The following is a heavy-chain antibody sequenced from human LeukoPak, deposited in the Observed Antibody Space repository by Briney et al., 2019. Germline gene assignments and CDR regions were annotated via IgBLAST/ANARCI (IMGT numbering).Heavy chain of an antibody. J-gene: IGHJ4*02. V-gene: IGHV4-34*01. D-gene: IGHD1-26*01. Sequence: SEPLSLTCAVYGGSFRGYYWSGIRQPPGKGLEWIGEIKHSGGTNYNPSLKSRVTISLDTSKNQFSLKLNSVTAADTAVYYCASSVGATSPVDYWGGRTLITVSS. CDR1: GGSFRGYY. CDR2: IKHSGGT. CDR3: ASSVGATSPVDY.